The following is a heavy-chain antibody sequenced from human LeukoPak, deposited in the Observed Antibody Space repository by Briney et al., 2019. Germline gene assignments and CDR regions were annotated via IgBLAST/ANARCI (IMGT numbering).Heavy chain of an antibody. V-gene: IGHV1-24*01. CDR2: FDPEDGET. J-gene: IGHJ6*03. Sequence: GASVKVSCKVSGYTLTELSRHWVRQAPGKGLEWMGGFDPEDGETIYAQKFQSRVTMTDDPSTDTAYMELSSLRSEDTAVYYGATTTHSGSYATLGYYHYMDVWGKGTTVTVSS. CDR1: GYTLTELS. D-gene: IGHD1-26*01. CDR3: ATTTHSGSYATLGYYHYMDV.